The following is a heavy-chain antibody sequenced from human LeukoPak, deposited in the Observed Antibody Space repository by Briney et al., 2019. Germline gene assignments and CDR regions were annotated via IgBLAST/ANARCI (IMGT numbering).Heavy chain of an antibody. Sequence: ASVKVSCKASGYTFTSYYMHWVRQAPGQGLEWMGIINPSGGSTSYAQKFQGRVTMPRDTSTSTVYMELSSLRSEDTAVYYCATEMSLYDYVWGSYLNVGYWGQGTLVTVCS. CDR3: ATEMSLYDYVWGSYLNVGY. D-gene: IGHD3-16*02. CDR1: GYTFTSYY. CDR2: INPSGGST. V-gene: IGHV1-46*01. J-gene: IGHJ4*02.